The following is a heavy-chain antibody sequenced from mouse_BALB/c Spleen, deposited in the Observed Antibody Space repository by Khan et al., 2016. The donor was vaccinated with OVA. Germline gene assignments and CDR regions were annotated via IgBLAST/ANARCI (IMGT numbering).Heavy chain of an antibody. Sequence: VQLKQSGAELVKPGASVKLSCTASGFNIKDTYMHWVKQRPEQGLEWIGRIDPANGNTKYDPKFQGKATITADTSSNTAYLQLSSLTSEDTAVYYCARNGNYLYAMDYRVKEPQSPSPQ. J-gene: IGHJ4*01. CDR3: ARNGNYLYAMDY. V-gene: IGHV14-3*02. CDR1: GFNIKDTY. D-gene: IGHD2-1*01. CDR2: IDPANGNT.